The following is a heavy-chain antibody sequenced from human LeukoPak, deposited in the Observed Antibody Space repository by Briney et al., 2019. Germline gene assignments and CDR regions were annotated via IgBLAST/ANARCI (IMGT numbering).Heavy chain of an antibody. V-gene: IGHV3-21*01. CDR2: ISSSSSYI. J-gene: IGHJ4*02. Sequence: GGSLRLSCAASGFTFSSYSMNWVRQAPGKGLEWVSSISSSSSYIYYADSGKGRFTTSRDNAKNSLYLQMNSLRAEDTAVYYCARDLHYDFWSGYYTGDVDYFDYWGQGTLVTVSS. CDR3: ARDLHYDFWSGYYTGDVDYFDY. CDR1: GFTFSSYS. D-gene: IGHD3-3*01.